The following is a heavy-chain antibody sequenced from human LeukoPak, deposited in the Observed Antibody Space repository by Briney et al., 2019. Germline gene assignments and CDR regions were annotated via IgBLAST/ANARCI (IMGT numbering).Heavy chain of an antibody. D-gene: IGHD2-2*01. CDR1: GFTFSSYA. CDR2: ISGSGGTT. Sequence: GGSLRLSCAASGFTFSSYAMSWVRQAPGKGLEWVSAISGSGGTTYYADPVKGRFTISRDNSKNTLYLEMNSLRAEDTAVYYCAKDLFDCSSTSCYATVNYYYGMDVWGQGTTVT. CDR3: AKDLFDCSSTSCYATVNYYYGMDV. J-gene: IGHJ6*02. V-gene: IGHV3-23*01.